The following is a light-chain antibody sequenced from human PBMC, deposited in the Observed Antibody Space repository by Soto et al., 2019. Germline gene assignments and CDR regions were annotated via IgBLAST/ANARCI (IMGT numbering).Light chain of an antibody. CDR2: DAS. Sequence: EIVLTQSPGTLSLSPGERATLSCRASQRISNSYLAWYQQKPGQAPRLLLYDASSRATGIPDRVSGSGSGTDVTLIISRLEPEDFAVYYCQQYARPPFAFGQGTKVEIK. CDR3: QQYARPPFA. J-gene: IGKJ2*01. V-gene: IGKV3-20*01. CDR1: QRISNSY.